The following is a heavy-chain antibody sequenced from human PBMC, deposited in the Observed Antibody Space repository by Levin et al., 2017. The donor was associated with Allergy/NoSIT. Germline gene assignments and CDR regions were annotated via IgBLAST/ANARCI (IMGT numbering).Heavy chain of an antibody. J-gene: IGHJ3*02. Sequence: SQTLSLTCTVSGGSISSGDYYWRWIRQPPGKGLEWIGYIYYSGSTYYNPSLKSRVTISVDTSKNQFSLKLSSVTAADTAVYYCARAMQSQTGIGDAFDIWGQGTMVTVSS. D-gene: IGHD1-14*01. CDR2: IYYSGST. CDR1: GGSISSGDYY. V-gene: IGHV4-30-4*01. CDR3: ARAMQSQTGIGDAFDI.